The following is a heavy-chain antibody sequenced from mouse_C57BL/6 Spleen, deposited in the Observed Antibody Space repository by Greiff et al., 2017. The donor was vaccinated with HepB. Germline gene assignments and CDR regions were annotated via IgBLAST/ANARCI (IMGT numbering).Heavy chain of an antibody. CDR1: GYTFTSYW. CDR3: ARGGAYGGFAY. CDR2: IDPSDSET. J-gene: IGHJ3*01. V-gene: IGHV1-52*01. Sequence: VQLQQSGAELVRPGSSVKLSCKASGYTFTSYWMHWVKQRPIQGLEWIGNIDPSDSETHYNQKFKDKATLTVDKSSSTAYMQLSSLTSEDSAVYYWARGGAYGGFAYWGQGTLVTVSA. D-gene: IGHD1-1*01.